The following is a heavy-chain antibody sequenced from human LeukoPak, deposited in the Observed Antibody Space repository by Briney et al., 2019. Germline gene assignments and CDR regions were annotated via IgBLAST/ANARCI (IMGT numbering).Heavy chain of an antibody. D-gene: IGHD5-12*01. Sequence: GVSLKISCKGSGYSSTSYWIGWVRHMPGKRLEWMGISYPGDSDTRYSPSFQGQVTISADKSISTAYLQWSSLKASDTAMYYCATRAGYSGYDFHYWGQGTLVTVSS. CDR2: SYPGDSDT. CDR3: ATRAGYSGYDFHY. J-gene: IGHJ4*02. V-gene: IGHV5-51*01. CDR1: GYSSTSYW.